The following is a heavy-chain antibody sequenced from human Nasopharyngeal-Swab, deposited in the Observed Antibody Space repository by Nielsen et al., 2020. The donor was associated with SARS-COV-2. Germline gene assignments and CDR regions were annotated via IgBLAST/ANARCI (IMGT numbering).Heavy chain of an antibody. CDR3: GRGGKLGVLDI. CDR1: GLTFTNSW. Sequence: GESLKISCAASGLTFTNSWMSWVRQAPGKGLEWVANIKQDGNDKYYVDSVKGRFTISRDNAKNSLELQMNSLRVEDTAVYYCGRGGKLGVLDIWGQGTMVTVSS. D-gene: IGHD3-16*01. CDR2: IKQDGNDK. V-gene: IGHV3-7*01. J-gene: IGHJ3*02.